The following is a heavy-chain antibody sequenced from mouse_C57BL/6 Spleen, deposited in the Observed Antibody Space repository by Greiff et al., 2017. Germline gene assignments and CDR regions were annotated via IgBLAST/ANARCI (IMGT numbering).Heavy chain of an antibody. D-gene: IGHD6-1*01. CDR2: INPNNGGT. CDR3: ANGAAPYAMDY. Sequence: EVQLQQSGPELVKPGASVKISCKASGYTFTDYYMNWVKQSHGKSLEWIGDINPNNGGTSYNQKFKGKAKLTVDKSSSTAYMELRSLTSEDSAVYYCANGAAPYAMDYWGQGTSVTVSS. CDR1: GYTFTDYY. J-gene: IGHJ4*01. V-gene: IGHV1-26*01.